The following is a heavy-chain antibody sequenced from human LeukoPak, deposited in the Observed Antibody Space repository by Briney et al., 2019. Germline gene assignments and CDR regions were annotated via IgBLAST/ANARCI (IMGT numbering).Heavy chain of an antibody. CDR1: GYTFTSYG. CDR3: ARDYEEEVIAVAVNAHGY. D-gene: IGHD6-19*01. V-gene: IGHV1-18*01. CDR2: ISAYNGNT. J-gene: IGHJ4*02. Sequence: GASVKVSCKASGYTFTSYGISWVRQAPGQGLEWMGWISAYNGNTNYAQKLQGRVTMTTDTSTSTAYMELRSLRSDDTAVYYCARDYEEEVIAVAVNAHGYWGQGTLVTVSS.